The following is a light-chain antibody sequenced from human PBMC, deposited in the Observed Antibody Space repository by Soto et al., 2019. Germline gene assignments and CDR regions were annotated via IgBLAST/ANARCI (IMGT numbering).Light chain of an antibody. J-gene: IGKJ4*01. CDR2: WAS. Sequence: DIVMTQSPDSLAVSLGERASINCKSSQSVLYSSNNKNYLGWYQQKVGQPPKLLIYWASTRESGVPDRFSGSGSGTDFTLTISSLQAEDVAVYYCQQYYSKPLTFGGGTKVKIK. CDR1: QSVLYSSNNKNY. V-gene: IGKV4-1*01. CDR3: QQYYSKPLT.